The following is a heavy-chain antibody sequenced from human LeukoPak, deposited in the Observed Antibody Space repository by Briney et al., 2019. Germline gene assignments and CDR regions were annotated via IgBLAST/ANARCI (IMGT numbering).Heavy chain of an antibody. J-gene: IGHJ4*02. CDR1: GFTFSSYA. D-gene: IGHD2-21*02. CDR2: ISYDGSNK. Sequence: GRSLRLSCAASGFTFSSYAMHWVRQAPGKGLEWVAVISYDGSNKYYADSVKGRFTISRDNSKNTLYLQMNSLRAEDTAVYYCARGRGGDSAIPLDYWGQGTLVTVSS. V-gene: IGHV3-30-3*01. CDR3: ARGRGGDSAIPLDY.